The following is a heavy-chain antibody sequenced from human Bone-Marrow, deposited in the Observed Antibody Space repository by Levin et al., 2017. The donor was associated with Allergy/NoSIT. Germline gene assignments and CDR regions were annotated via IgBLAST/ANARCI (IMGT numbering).Heavy chain of an antibody. CDR2: IKQDGGEK. J-gene: IGHJ4*02. V-gene: IGHV3-7*01. Sequence: LSLTCAASGFTFSNYWMSWVRQAPGKGLEWVANIKQDGGEKYYVDSVKGRFTISRDNAKNSLYLQMSNLRVEDTAVYYCARDTEYSNFWSGYSYWGQGTLVTVSS. CDR1: GFTFSNYW. D-gene: IGHD3-3*01. CDR3: ARDTEYSNFWSGYSY.